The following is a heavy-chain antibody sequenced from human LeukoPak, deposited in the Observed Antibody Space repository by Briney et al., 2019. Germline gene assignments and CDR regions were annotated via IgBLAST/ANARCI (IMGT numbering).Heavy chain of an antibody. CDR2: INHSGST. Sequence: SETLSLTCAVYGGSFSGYYWSWIRQPPGKGLEWIGEINHSGSTNYNPSLKGRVTISVDTSKNQFSLKLSSVTAADTGVYYCARGGLGYCSSTSCYRRVYGMDVWGQGTTVTVSS. V-gene: IGHV4-34*01. CDR3: ARGGLGYCSSTSCYRRVYGMDV. J-gene: IGHJ6*02. CDR1: GGSFSGYY. D-gene: IGHD2-2*02.